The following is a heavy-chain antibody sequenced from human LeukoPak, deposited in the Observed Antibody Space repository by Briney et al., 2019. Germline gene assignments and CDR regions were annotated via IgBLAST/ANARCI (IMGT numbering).Heavy chain of an antibody. Sequence: GGSLRLSCAASGFTFSSYAMHWVRQAPGEGLEWVAVISYDGSNKYYADSVKGRFTISRDNSKNTLYLQMNSLRAEDTAVYYCARAGTAMVIYYFDYWGQGTLVTVSS. CDR1: GFTFSSYA. CDR3: ARAGTAMVIYYFDY. CDR2: ISYDGSNK. D-gene: IGHD5-18*01. V-gene: IGHV3-30-3*01. J-gene: IGHJ4*02.